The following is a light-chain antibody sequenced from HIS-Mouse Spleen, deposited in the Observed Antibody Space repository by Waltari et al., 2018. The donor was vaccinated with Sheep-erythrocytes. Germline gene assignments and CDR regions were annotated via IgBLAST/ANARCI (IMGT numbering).Light chain of an antibody. V-gene: IGLV2-23*01. J-gene: IGLJ3*02. CDR2: EGS. CDR1: SSDVGSYNL. Sequence: QSALTQPASVSGSPGQSITISCTGTSSDVGSYNLVSWYPQHPGKAPQRMIYEGSKRPSGVSNRFSGSKSGNTASLTISGLQAEDEADYYCCSYAGSSTPWVFGGGTKLTVL. CDR3: CSYAGSSTPWV.